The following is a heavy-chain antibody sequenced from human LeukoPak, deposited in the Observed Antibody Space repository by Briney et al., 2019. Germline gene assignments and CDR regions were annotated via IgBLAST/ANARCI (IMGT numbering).Heavy chain of an antibody. J-gene: IGHJ4*02. CDR3: TTDLAADYYDSSPREDY. CDR2: IKSKTDGGTT. D-gene: IGHD3-22*01. CDR1: GFTFSNAW. Sequence: GGSLRLSCAASGFTFSNAWMSWVRQAPGKGLEWVGRIKSKTDGGTTDYAAPVKGRFTISRDDSKNTLYLQMNSLKTEDTAVYYCTTDLAADYYDSSPREDYWGQGALVTVSS. V-gene: IGHV3-15*01.